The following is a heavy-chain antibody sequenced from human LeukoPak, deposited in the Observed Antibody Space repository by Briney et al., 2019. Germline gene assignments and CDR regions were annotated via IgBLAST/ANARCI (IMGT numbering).Heavy chain of an antibody. Sequence: GRTLRLSCAASGFTFSSYGMHWVRQAPGTGLERVAVIWYDGSNKYYADSVKGRFTISRDNSKNTLCLPMYTVRDEDTALYYSARANPKGSGTPNYYYYYHMDVWGKGTTVSVSS. V-gene: IGHV3-33*01. J-gene: IGHJ6*03. CDR3: ARANPKGSGTPNYYYYYHMDV. CDR2: IWYDGSNK. CDR1: GFTFSSYG. D-gene: IGHD2-15*01.